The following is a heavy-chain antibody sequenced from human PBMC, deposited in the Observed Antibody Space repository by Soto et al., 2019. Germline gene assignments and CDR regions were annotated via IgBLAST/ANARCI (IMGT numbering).Heavy chain of an antibody. CDR3: ATDPVAVTGSFIDS. CDR1: WFTFSAYA. J-gene: IGHJ4*02. D-gene: IGHD2-21*02. Sequence: VGSLRLSCAASWFTFSAYAFHWVRQAPGKGLEWLSVISYDGRETHYADSVEGRFIISRDSSKKTAYLQMNSLRGDDTAVYFCATDPVAVTGSFIDSWGQGTLVTVSS. V-gene: IGHV3-30-3*01. CDR2: ISYDGRET.